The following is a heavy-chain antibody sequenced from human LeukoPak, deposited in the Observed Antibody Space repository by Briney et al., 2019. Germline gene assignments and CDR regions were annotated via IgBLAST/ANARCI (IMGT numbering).Heavy chain of an antibody. CDR2: IYTSGST. J-gene: IGHJ4*02. Sequence: PSETLSLTCTVSGGSISSYYWSWIRQPAGMGLEWIGRIYTSGSTNYNPSLKSRVTMSVDTFKNQFSLKLSSVTAADTAVYYCARDGGKGGYSYGYTYWGQGTLVTVSS. CDR1: GGSISSYY. D-gene: IGHD5-18*01. CDR3: ARDGGKGGYSYGYTY. V-gene: IGHV4-4*07.